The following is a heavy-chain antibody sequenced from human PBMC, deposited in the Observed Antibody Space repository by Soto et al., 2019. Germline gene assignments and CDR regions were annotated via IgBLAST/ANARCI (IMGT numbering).Heavy chain of an antibody. CDR3: ARTSYLLHDY. J-gene: IGHJ4*02. CDR1: GGSISPYY. V-gene: IGHV4-59*01. Sequence: ASETLSLTCTVSGGSISPYYWSWIRQPPGKGLEWIGYIYYSGSTTYNPSLKSRVTISVDTSKNQFSLKLSSVTAADTAVYYCARTSYLLHDYWGQGTLVTVSS. D-gene: IGHD3-10*01. CDR2: IYYSGST.